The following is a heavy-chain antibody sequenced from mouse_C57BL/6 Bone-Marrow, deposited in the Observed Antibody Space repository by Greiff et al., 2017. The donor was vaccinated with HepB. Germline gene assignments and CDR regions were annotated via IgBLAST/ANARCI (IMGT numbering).Heavy chain of an antibody. Sequence: VQLQQSGAELVRPGASVKLSCTASGFNIKDSYMHWVKQRPEQGLEWIGRIDPEDGDTEYAPKFQGKATMTADTSSNTAYLQRSSLTSEDTAVYYCTIYGSPWFAYWGQGTLVTVSA. D-gene: IGHD1-1*01. CDR1: GFNIKDSY. V-gene: IGHV14-1*01. J-gene: IGHJ3*01. CDR3: TIYGSPWFAY. CDR2: IDPEDGDT.